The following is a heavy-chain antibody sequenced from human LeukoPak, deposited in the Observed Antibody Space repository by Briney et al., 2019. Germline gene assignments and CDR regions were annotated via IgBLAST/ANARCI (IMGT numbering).Heavy chain of an antibody. CDR1: GFNFSSYA. J-gene: IGHJ6*02. Sequence: PGGSLRLSCAASGFNFSSYAMSWVRQAPGKGLEWVSDISGSGGSTYYADSVKGRFTISRDNSKNTLYLQMNSLRAEDTAVYYCAKDIAAAGTSDYGMDVWGQGTTVTVSS. CDR2: ISGSGGST. CDR3: AKDIAAAGTSDYGMDV. D-gene: IGHD6-13*01. V-gene: IGHV3-23*01.